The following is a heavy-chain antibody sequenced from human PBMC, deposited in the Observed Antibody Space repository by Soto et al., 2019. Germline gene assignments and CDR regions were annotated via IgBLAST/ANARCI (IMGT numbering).Heavy chain of an antibody. CDR2: IYYSGTT. CDR1: GGSISSSY. CDR3: AREGEYSYGYFDS. J-gene: IGHJ4*02. Sequence: SETLSLTCTVSGGSISSSYWSWVRQPPGKGLEWIGYIYYSGTTNYNPSLKSRVTILVETSKNQYSLKLSSVTAADTAMYYCAREGEYSYGYFDSWGQGIRVTVSS. D-gene: IGHD5-18*01. V-gene: IGHV4-59*01.